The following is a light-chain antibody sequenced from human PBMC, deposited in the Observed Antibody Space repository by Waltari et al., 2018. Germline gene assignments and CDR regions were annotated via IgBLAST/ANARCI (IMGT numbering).Light chain of an antibody. V-gene: IGLV3-19*01. CDR2: GKN. CDR3: HSRDSSGNVL. Sequence: SWFHQKPGQAPALVIYGKNNRPSGIPDRFSASSSGSTASLTIIGAQAEDEADYYCHSRDSSGNVLIGGGTKLTVV. J-gene: IGLJ2*01.